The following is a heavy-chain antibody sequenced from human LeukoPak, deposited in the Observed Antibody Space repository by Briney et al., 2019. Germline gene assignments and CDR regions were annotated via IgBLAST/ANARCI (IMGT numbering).Heavy chain of an antibody. V-gene: IGHV4-59*01. CDR2: IYYSDVA. D-gene: IGHD2-8*02. Sequence: PSETLSLTCTVSGGSISPYYWGWIRQPPGKGLHWIGYIYYSDVANYNPSLKSRDSISVGTSKNQFSLNLTSVTAADTAVYYCASDSGGRLDAFNIWGQGTMVTVSS. J-gene: IGHJ3*02. CDR1: GGSISPYY. CDR3: ASDSGGRLDAFNI.